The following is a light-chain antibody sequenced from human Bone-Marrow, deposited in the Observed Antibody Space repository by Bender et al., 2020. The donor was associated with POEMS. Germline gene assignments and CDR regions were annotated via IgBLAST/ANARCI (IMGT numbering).Light chain of an antibody. Sequence: SYELTQAPSVSVSPGQTASITCSGGRLQNKYVCWFQKKSGQSPALVIYQDTKRPSGIPQRFSGSNSGNTATLTISGTQTMDEADYFCQEWDYNTDYVFGTGTRVTVL. CDR1: RLQNKY. J-gene: IGLJ1*01. V-gene: IGLV3-1*01. CDR2: QDT. CDR3: QEWDYNTDYV.